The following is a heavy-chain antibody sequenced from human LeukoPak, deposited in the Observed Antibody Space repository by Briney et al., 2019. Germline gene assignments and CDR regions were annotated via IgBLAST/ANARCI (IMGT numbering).Heavy chain of an antibody. Sequence: GGSLRLSCAASGFTFSNYFMHWVRQAPGKGLEWVADNGSHTLYVESVKGRFTISRDNSKNTLYLQMNSLGPEDTAVYFCARERQDTVIHSGAFDIWGQGTMVTVSS. V-gene: IGHV3-30-3*01. CDR2: NGSHT. CDR1: GFTFSNYF. D-gene: IGHD2-21*02. J-gene: IGHJ3*02. CDR3: ARERQDTVIHSGAFDI.